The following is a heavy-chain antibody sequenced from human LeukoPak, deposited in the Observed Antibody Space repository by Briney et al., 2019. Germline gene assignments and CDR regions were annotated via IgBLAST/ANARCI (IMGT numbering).Heavy chain of an antibody. CDR3: ARDRGTAGAFDI. CDR1: GGTFSSYA. V-gene: IGHV1-69*05. CDR2: IIPIFGTA. J-gene: IGHJ3*02. D-gene: IGHD6-13*01. Sequence: SVKVSCKASGGTFSSYAISWVRQAPGQGLEWMGRIIPIFGTANYAQKFQGRVTITTDESTSTAYMELSSLRSEDTAVYYYARDRGTAGAFDIWGQGTMVTVSS.